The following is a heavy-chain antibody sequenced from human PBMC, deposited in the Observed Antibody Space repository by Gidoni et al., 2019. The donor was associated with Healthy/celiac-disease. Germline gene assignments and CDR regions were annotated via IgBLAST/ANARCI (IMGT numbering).Heavy chain of an antibody. D-gene: IGHD4-17*01. J-gene: IGHJ6*02. V-gene: IGHV3-33*01. CDR2: IWYDGSNK. Sequence: QVQLVESGGGVVQPGRSLRLSCAASGFTLSSYGMHWVRQAPGKGLEWVAVIWYDGSNKYYADSVKGRFTISRDNSKNTLYLQMNSLRAEDTAVYYCARDSQSTHDYGDSPDYYGMDVWGQGTTVTVSS. CDR1: GFTLSSYG. CDR3: ARDSQSTHDYGDSPDYYGMDV.